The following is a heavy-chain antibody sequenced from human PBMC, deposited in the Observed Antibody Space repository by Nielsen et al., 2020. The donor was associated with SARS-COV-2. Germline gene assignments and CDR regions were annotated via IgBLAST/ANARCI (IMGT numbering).Heavy chain of an antibody. CDR3: ARDIHCSSTSCYGMDV. V-gene: IGHV3-30-3*01. Sequence: GGSQRLSCAASGFTFSSYAMHWVRQAPGKGLEWVVVISYDGSNKYYADSVKGRFTISRDNSKNTLYLQMNSLRAEDTAVYYCARDIHCSSTSCYGMDVWVQGTTVTVSS. J-gene: IGHJ6*02. CDR1: GFTFSSYA. D-gene: IGHD2-2*01. CDR2: ISYDGSNK.